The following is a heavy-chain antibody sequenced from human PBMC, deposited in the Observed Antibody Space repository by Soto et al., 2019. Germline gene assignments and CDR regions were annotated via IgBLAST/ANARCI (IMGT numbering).Heavy chain of an antibody. J-gene: IGHJ6*03. CDR1: GFTFSSYG. Sequence: HPGGSLRLSCAASGFTFSSYGMHWVRQAPGKGLEWVAVISYDGSNKYYADSVKGRFTISRDNSKNTLYLQMNSLRAEDTAVYYCAKAEVLRYFDWLPYYYYYMDVWRKGTTVTVSS. CDR2: ISYDGSNK. D-gene: IGHD3-9*01. CDR3: AKAEVLRYFDWLPYYYYYMDV. V-gene: IGHV3-30*18.